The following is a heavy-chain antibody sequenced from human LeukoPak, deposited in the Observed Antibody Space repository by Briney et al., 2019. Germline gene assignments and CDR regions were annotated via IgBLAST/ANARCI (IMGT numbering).Heavy chain of an antibody. V-gene: IGHV3-30-3*01. CDR1: GFTFSRHA. J-gene: IGHJ3*01. Sequence: GGSLRLSCAASGFTFSRHAMHWVRQAPGKGLEWVAVISYDGSNKDYADSVKGRFTVSRDNSKNTLYLQFSSLRAEDTAVFCCARSAGDPHAFDVWGQGTMVIVSS. CDR2: ISYDGSNK. D-gene: IGHD4-17*01. CDR3: ARSAGDPHAFDV.